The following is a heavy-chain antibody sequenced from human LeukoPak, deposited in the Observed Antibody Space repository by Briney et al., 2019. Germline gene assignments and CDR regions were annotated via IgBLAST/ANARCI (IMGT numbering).Heavy chain of an antibody. V-gene: IGHV1-18*01. Sequence: ASVKVSCKASGYTFTSYGISWVRQAPGQGLEWMGLISAYNGNTNYAQKLQGRVTMTTDTSTSTAYMELRSLRSDDTAVYFCARDVKSAGTMVRGVRDYWGQGTLVTVSS. J-gene: IGHJ4*02. CDR3: ARDVKSAGTMVRGVRDY. D-gene: IGHD3-10*01. CDR2: ISAYNGNT. CDR1: GYTFTSYG.